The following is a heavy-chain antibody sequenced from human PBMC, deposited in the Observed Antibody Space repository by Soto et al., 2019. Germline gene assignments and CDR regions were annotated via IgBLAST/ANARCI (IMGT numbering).Heavy chain of an antibody. D-gene: IGHD3-9*01. V-gene: IGHV3-48*01. CDR1: GFTFSSYS. Sequence: GGSLRLSCAASGFTFSSYSMNWVRQAPGKGLEWVSYISSSSSTIYYADSVKGRFTISRDNAKNSLYLQLNSLRSEDTAVYYYASLTYYDILTGYYRYIETGYWGQGTLVTVSS. CDR2: ISSSSSTI. CDR3: ASLTYYDILTGYYRYIETGY. J-gene: IGHJ4*02.